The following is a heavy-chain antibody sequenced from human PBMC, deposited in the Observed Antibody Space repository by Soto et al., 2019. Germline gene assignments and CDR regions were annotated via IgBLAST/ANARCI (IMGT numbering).Heavy chain of an antibody. CDR1: GCSISSSSYY. CDR3: ARHSEGDFWSGYLNWFDP. J-gene: IGHJ5*02. CDR2: IYYSGSS. D-gene: IGHD3-3*01. V-gene: IGHV4-39*01. Sequence: LQLQESGPGLVKPSETLSLTCTVSGCSISSSSYYWGWIRQPPGKGLEWIGGIYYSGSSYYNRSRKSRVTISADTSKNQFSLKLSSVTAADTAVYYCARHSEGDFWSGYLNWFDPWGQGTLVTVSS.